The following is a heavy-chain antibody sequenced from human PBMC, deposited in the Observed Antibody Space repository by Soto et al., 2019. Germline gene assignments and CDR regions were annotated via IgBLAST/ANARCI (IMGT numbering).Heavy chain of an antibody. J-gene: IGHJ4*02. CDR3: ASPYYYDSSGYSGIFDY. Sequence: PGGSLRLSCAASGFTFSSYAMHWVRQAPGKGPEWVAVISYDGSNKYYADSVKGRFTISRDNSKNTLYLQMNSLRAEDTAVYYCASPYYYDSSGYSGIFDYWGQGTLVTVSS. V-gene: IGHV3-30-3*01. D-gene: IGHD3-22*01. CDR1: GFTFSSYA. CDR2: ISYDGSNK.